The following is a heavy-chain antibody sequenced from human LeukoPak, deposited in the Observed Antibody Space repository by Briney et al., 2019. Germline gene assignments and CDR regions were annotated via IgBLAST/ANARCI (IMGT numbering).Heavy chain of an antibody. D-gene: IGHD2-2*01. J-gene: IGHJ4*02. CDR2: ISSSAHHI. CDR3: ARGIVPAAFDY. Sequence: GGSLRLSCAASGSTFSTYDMNWVSQAPGKGLEWVSSISSSAHHIAYADSVKGRFTISRDNAKNALYLQVNSLRAEDTAVYYCARGIVPAAFDYWGQGTLVTVSS. CDR1: GSTFSTYD. V-gene: IGHV3-21*01.